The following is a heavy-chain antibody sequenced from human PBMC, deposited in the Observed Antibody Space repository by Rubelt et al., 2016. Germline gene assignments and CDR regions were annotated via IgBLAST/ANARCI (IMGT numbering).Heavy chain of an antibody. CDR2: INHSGST. CDR1: SGSFSGHY. V-gene: IGHV4-34*01. D-gene: IGHD5-18*01. Sequence: QVQLQQWGAGLLKPSETLSLTCAVYSGSFSGHYWNWVRQPPGQGLEWIADINHSGSTSYNPPLTSTVTISVDPSKNQFPLKLGAGTAAETAVYYCARCNEYSYGNYYYYYGMDVWGQGTTVTVSS. CDR3: ARCNEYSYGNYYYYYGMDV. J-gene: IGHJ6*02.